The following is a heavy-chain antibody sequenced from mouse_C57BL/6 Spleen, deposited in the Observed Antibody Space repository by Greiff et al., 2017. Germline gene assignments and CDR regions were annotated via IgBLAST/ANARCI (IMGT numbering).Heavy chain of an antibody. CDR1: GYTFTDYN. CDR2: INPNNGGT. D-gene: IGHD2-1*01. J-gene: IGHJ1*03. CDR3: ARRFYSQYFDV. Sequence: VQLQQSGPELVKPGASVKIPCKASGYTFTDYNMDWVKQSHGKSLEWIGDINPNNGGTIYNQKFKGKATLTVDKASSPAYMELRSLTSEDTAVYYCARRFYSQYFDVWGTGTTVTVSS. V-gene: IGHV1-18*01.